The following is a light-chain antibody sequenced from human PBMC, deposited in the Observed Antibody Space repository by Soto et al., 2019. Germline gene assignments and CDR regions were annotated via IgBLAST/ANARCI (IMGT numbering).Light chain of an antibody. CDR1: QGISSY. V-gene: IGKV1-9*01. J-gene: IGKJ4*01. CDR2: AAS. CDR3: QQAPGP. Sequence: DIQLTQSPSFLSASVGDRVTITCRASQGISSYLAWYQQKPGKAPKLLIYAASTLQSGVPSRFSGSGSGTEFTLTISSLQPEDFATYYCQQAPGPFGGGTKVEIK.